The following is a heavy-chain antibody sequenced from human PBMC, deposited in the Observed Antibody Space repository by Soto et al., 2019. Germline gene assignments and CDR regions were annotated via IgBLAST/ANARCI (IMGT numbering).Heavy chain of an antibody. V-gene: IGHV1-18*01. CDR2: ISAYNGNT. D-gene: IGHD6-13*01. J-gene: IGHJ5*02. CDR3: ARDAVTAAVTTNWFDP. CDR1: GYTFTSYG. Sequence: ASVKVSCKASGYTFTSYGISWVRQAPGQGLEWMGWISAYNGNTNYAQKLQGRVTMTTDTSTSTAYMELRSLRSDDTAVYYCARDAVTAAVTTNWFDPWGQGTQVTVSS.